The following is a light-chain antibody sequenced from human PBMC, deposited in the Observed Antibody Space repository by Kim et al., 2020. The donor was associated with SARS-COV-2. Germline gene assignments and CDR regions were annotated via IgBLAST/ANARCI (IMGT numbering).Light chain of an antibody. Sequence: SYELTQPPSVSVSPGQTASITCSGDKLGDKYACWYQQKPGQSPVLVIYQDSKRPSGIPERFSGSNSRNTATLTISGTQAMDEADYYCQAWDSSTAYVFGT. J-gene: IGLJ1*01. CDR2: QDS. CDR3: QAWDSSTAYV. V-gene: IGLV3-1*01. CDR1: KLGDKY.